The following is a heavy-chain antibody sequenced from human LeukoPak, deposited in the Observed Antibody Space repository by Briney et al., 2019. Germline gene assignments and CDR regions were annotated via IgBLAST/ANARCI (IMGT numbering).Heavy chain of an antibody. Sequence: GGSLRPSCAASGFTFSSYSTNWVRQAPGKGLEWVSYISSSSTIYYADSVKGRFTISRDNAKNSLYLQMNSLRDEDTAVYYCARDSSDVRDDYGDFWGQGTLVTVSS. V-gene: IGHV3-48*02. CDR1: GFTFSSYS. J-gene: IGHJ4*02. CDR2: ISSSSTI. D-gene: IGHD3-10*01. CDR3: ARDSSDVRDDYGDF.